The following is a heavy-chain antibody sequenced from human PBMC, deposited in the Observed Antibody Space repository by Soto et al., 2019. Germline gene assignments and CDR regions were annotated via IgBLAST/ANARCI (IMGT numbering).Heavy chain of an antibody. Sequence: SETLSLTCSVSGGSMGKFYWSWIRKTAGKGLEWMGRVYATGTSDYNPSLRSRIAMSVDISKKTFSLRLRSVTAADTGVYYCVRDGSKNLRDCFGPWGPGILVTVSS. CDR3: VRDGSKNLRDCFGP. V-gene: IGHV4-4*07. CDR1: GGSMGKFY. CDR2: VYATGTS. J-gene: IGHJ5*02.